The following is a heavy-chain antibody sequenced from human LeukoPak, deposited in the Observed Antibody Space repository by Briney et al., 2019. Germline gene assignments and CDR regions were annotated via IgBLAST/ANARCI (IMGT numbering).Heavy chain of an antibody. D-gene: IGHD6-19*01. J-gene: IGHJ4*02. CDR3: AKFNFGSGWYYFDY. CDR1: GFTFSSYA. CDR2: ISGSGGST. V-gene: IGHV3-23*01. Sequence: GGSLRLXCAASGFTFSSYAMSWVRQAPGKGLEWVSAISGSGGSTYYADSVKGRFTISGDNSKNTLYLQMNSLRAEDTAVYYCAKFNFGSGWYYFDYWGQGTLVTVSS.